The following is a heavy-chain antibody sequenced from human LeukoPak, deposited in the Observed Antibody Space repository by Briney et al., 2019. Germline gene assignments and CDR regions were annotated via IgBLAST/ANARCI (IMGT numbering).Heavy chain of an antibody. Sequence: ASVKVSCKASGYTFTTYDINWVRQAPGQGLAWMGWVNPNSGNAGYAQKFQGRVTMTRSTSMSTAYMELNSLRSEDTAVYYCARGLANSNYRGFDPWGQGTLVTVSS. CDR3: ARGLANSNYRGFDP. CDR1: GYTFTTYD. CDR2: VNPNSGNA. D-gene: IGHD4-11*01. J-gene: IGHJ5*02. V-gene: IGHV1-8*01.